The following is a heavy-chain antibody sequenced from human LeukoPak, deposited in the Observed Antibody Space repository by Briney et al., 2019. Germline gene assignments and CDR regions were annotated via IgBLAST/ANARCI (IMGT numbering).Heavy chain of an antibody. D-gene: IGHD2/OR15-2a*01. CDR1: GFTFSSYW. CDR2: IKEDGSEK. CDR3: ARGGGRHVEY. J-gene: IGHJ4*02. V-gene: IGHV3-7*05. Sequence: GGSLRLSCAASGFTFSSYWMSWVRQAPGKGLEWVANIKEDGSEKNYVDSVKGRFAISRDNAKNSLYLQMNSLRAEDTAVYYCARGGGRHVEYWGQGNLVTVSS.